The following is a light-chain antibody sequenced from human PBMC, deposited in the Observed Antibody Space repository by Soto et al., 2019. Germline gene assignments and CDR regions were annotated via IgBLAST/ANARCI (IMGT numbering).Light chain of an antibody. CDR2: EVS. J-gene: IGLJ2*01. CDR1: SRDVGNYNL. Sequence: QSALTQSASVSGSPGQSITISCTGSSRDVGNYNLVSWYQQHPGKAPKLMIYEVSKRPSGVANRFSGSKSGTTASLTISGLQAEDEADYYCCSYAGSRTYVVFGGGTKLTVL. CDR3: CSYAGSRTYVV. V-gene: IGLV2-23*02.